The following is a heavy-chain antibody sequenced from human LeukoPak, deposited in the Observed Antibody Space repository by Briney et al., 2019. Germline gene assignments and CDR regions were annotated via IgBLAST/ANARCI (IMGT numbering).Heavy chain of an antibody. J-gene: IGHJ4*02. Sequence: RTSETLCLFCAVSGVSISSYCWIWIRQPPGKGLEWIGYSYHTGSTNYNPSLKSRVTISVDTSKNQYSLKLSSVTAGDTAVYSCATGYSSTSYCSDCWGQGTLVTVSS. CDR1: GVSISSYC. CDR3: ATGYSSTSYCSDC. CDR2: SYHTGST. D-gene: IGHD6-13*01. V-gene: IGHV4-59*12.